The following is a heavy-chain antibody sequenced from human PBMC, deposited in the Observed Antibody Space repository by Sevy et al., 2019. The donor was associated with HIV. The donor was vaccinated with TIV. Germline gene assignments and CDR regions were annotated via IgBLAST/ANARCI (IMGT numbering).Heavy chain of an antibody. CDR2: YDPEDGET. J-gene: IGHJ3*02. D-gene: IGHD3-22*01. Sequence: ASVNVSCKVSGYSVSDLSIHWVRQAPGKGLEWMGGYDPEDGETIYAQKFQGRVTMTEDTSTDTAYMELSSLRSEDTAVYYCATSPDYYDSSLDAFDIWGQGTMVTVSS. CDR1: GYSVSDLS. CDR3: ATSPDYYDSSLDAFDI. V-gene: IGHV1-24*01.